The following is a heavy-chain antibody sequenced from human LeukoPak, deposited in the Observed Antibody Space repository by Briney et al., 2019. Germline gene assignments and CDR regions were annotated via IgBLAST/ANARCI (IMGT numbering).Heavy chain of an antibody. CDR2: ISGSGGST. CDR3: AKDLEGDDSSGFHY. CDR1: GFTFSSYA. D-gene: IGHD3-22*01. J-gene: IGHJ4*02. Sequence: GGPLRLSCAASGFTFSSYAMSWVRQAPGKGLEWVSAISGSGGSTHYADSVKGRFTISRDNSKNTLYVQMNSLRAEDTAVYYCAKDLEGDDSSGFHYWDQGTLVTVSS. V-gene: IGHV3-23*01.